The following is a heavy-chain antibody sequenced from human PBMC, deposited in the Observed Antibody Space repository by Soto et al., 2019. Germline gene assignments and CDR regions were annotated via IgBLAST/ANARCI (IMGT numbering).Heavy chain of an antibody. Sequence: QVTLKESGPVLVKPTETLTLTCTVSGFSLSNARMGVSWIRQPPGKALEWLAHIFSNDEKSYSTSLKSRLTSSKDTSKSQVVLTMTNMDPVDTATHSCARIFTTVTRLAFDIWGQGTMVTVSS. V-gene: IGHV2-26*01. D-gene: IGHD4-17*01. CDR1: GFSLSNARMG. J-gene: IGHJ3*02. CDR2: IFSNDEK. CDR3: ARIFTTVTRLAFDI.